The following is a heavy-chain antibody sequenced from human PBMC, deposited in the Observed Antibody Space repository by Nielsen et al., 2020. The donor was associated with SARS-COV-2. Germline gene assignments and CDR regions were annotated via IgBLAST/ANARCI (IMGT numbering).Heavy chain of an antibody. J-gene: IGHJ4*02. Sequence: GGSLRPPCAASGFTFDDYAMHWARQAPGKGLEGVPGISWNSGSIGYADPVKGRFTIPRDNAKNSLYMQMNSLRAEDTALYYCAKTGYCSGGSCSDYWGQGTLVTVSS. CDR1: GFTFDDYA. V-gene: IGHV3-9*01. D-gene: IGHD2-15*01. CDR3: AKTGYCSGGSCSDY. CDR2: ISWNSGSI.